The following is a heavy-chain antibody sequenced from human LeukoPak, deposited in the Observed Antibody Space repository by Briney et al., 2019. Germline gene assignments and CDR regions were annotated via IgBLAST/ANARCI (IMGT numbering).Heavy chain of an antibody. D-gene: IGHD4-17*01. CDR3: ARVTDDYGDHYYGMDV. CDR2: ISNIDSTI. CDR1: GFTFSDYY. J-gene: IGHJ6*02. V-gene: IGHV3-11*04. Sequence: PGGSLRLSCAASGFTFSDYYMSWIRDVPGKGLEWVSYISNIDSTIHYADSVKGRFTISRDNAQNSLYLQMSSLRAEDTAVYYCARVTDDYGDHYYGMDVWGQGTTVTVSS.